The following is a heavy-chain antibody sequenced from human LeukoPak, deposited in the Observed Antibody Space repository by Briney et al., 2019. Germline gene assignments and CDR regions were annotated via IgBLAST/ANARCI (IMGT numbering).Heavy chain of an antibody. CDR2: IGSSSSYI. V-gene: IGHV3-21*01. Sequence: GGSLRLSCAASGFTFSSYSMNWVRQAPGKGLEWVSSIGSSSSYIYYADSVKGRFTISRDNAKNSPYLQMNSLRAEDTAVYYCARDRGGSGSLSPDYWGQGTLVTVSS. J-gene: IGHJ4*02. D-gene: IGHD1-26*01. CDR3: ARDRGGSGSLSPDY. CDR1: GFTFSSYS.